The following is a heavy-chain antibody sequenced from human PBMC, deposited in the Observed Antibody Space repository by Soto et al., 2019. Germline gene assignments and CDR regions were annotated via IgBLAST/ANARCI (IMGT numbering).Heavy chain of an antibody. J-gene: IGHJ3*02. V-gene: IGHV1-69*12. D-gene: IGHD2-21*02. Sequence: QVQLVQSGAEVKKPGSSVKVSCKASGGTFSSYAISWVRQAPGQGLEWMGGIIPIFGTANYAQKFHGRVTMNADESTSTAYMELSSLRSEDAAVYYCSRSRRGEAYCGGDCTNYAFDIWGQGTMVTVSS. CDR1: GGTFSSYA. CDR2: IIPIFGTA. CDR3: SRSRRGEAYCGGDCTNYAFDI.